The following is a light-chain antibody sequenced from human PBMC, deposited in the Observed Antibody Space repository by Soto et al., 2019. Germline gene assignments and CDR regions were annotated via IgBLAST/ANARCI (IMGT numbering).Light chain of an antibody. J-gene: IGKJ1*01. V-gene: IGKV1-39*01. CDR3: QQSYINPQT. CDR2: APY. Sequence: DIQMTQSPSSLSSSVGDRVTITCRASQSIRHYLNWYQQKPGRAPKLLNYAPYDLHSGVPSRCSGSGSGTEFTLTIISLQHEDFATYYCQQSYINPQTFGQGTKVEIK. CDR1: QSIRHY.